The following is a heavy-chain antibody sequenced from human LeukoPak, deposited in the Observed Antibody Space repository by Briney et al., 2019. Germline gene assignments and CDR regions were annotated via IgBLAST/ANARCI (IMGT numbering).Heavy chain of an antibody. CDR1: GFTFSSYA. V-gene: IGHV3-33*08. CDR2: IWYNGSNK. Sequence: GGSLRLSCAASGFTFSSYAMSWVRQAPGKGLEWVADIWYNGSNKYYAESVKGRFTISRDNSKNTLYLQMNSLRAEDTAVYYCSRGGYGDYNNWFDPWGQGTLVIVSS. D-gene: IGHD4-17*01. CDR3: SRGGYGDYNNWFDP. J-gene: IGHJ5*02.